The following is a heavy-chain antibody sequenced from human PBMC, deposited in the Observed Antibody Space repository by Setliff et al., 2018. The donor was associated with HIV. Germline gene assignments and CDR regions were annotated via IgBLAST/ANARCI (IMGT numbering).Heavy chain of an antibody. CDR3: ARAKWIAVAGTIVDWFDP. Sequence: PSETLSLTCTVSGGSISSGGYYWSWIRQHPGKGLEWIGYIYYSGSTYYNSSLKSRVTISVDTSKNQFSLKLSSVTAADTAVYYCARAKWIAVAGTIVDWFDPWGQGTLVTVSS. J-gene: IGHJ5*02. CDR2: IYYSGST. CDR1: GGSISSGGYY. D-gene: IGHD6-19*01. V-gene: IGHV4-31*03.